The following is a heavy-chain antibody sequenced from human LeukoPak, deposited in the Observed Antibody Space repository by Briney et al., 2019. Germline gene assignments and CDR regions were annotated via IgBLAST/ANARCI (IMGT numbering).Heavy chain of an antibody. J-gene: IGHJ4*02. D-gene: IGHD3-16*01. V-gene: IGHV4-59*11. CDR2: IYYSAST. CDR3: ARDGPGGYFDS. Sequence: SETLSLTCTVSVDSISSPYRSWIRQPPGKGLDCIVYIYYSASTNYSPSLKCRVTISVDTSKSQFSLKLSSVTAADTVVYYCARDGPGGYFDSRGQGDLVSASS. CDR1: VDSISSPY.